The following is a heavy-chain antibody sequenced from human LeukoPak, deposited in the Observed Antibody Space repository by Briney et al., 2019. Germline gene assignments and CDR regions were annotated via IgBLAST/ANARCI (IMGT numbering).Heavy chain of an antibody. CDR2: IIPILGIA. J-gene: IGHJ3*02. Sequence: SVNVSCKASGGTFSSYAISWVRQAPAQGREWMGRIIPILGIANYAQKLQGRVTITADKSTSTAYMGLSSLRSEDTAVYYCARDGISMVRGPRYDAFDIWGQGTMVTVSS. V-gene: IGHV1-69*04. CDR1: GGTFSSYA. CDR3: ARDGISMVRGPRYDAFDI. D-gene: IGHD3-10*01.